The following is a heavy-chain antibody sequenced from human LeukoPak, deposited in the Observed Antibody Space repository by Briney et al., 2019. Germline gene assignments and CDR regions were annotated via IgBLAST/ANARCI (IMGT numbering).Heavy chain of an antibody. CDR1: GFTFSSYT. V-gene: IGHV3-21*01. Sequence: PGGSLRLSCAASGFTFSSYTMNWVRQAPGKGPEWVSSITSSSSYIYYADSVKGRFTISRDNARNSLYLQMNSLRAEDTALYYCARVRGDYYDSSGYPRRPYYFDYWGQGTLVTVSS. J-gene: IGHJ4*02. CDR3: ARVRGDYYDSSGYPRRPYYFDY. D-gene: IGHD3-22*01. CDR2: ITSSSSYI.